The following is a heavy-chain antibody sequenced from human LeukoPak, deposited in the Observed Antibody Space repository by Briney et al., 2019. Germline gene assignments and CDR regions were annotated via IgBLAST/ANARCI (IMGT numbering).Heavy chain of an antibody. CDR3: AREMIRGLIIFDY. CDR1: GDSISSSGYY. Sequence: SQTLSLTCTVSGDSISSSGYYWTWIRQHPGKGLERIGYIYHSGRTYYNPSPKSRVTMSVDTSKSQFSLKLSSVTAADTAVYYCAREMIRGLIIFDYWGQGTLVTVSS. V-gene: IGHV4-31*03. CDR2: IYHSGRT. D-gene: IGHD3-10*01. J-gene: IGHJ4*02.